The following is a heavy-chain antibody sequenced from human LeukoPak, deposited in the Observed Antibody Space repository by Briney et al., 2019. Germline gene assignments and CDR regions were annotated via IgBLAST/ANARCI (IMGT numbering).Heavy chain of an antibody. D-gene: IGHD4-17*01. V-gene: IGHV3-53*01. CDR3: ARTNPVYGDFDY. CDR1: GLTVTDNY. Sequence: GGSLRLSCAASGLTVTDNYFSWVRQAPGKGLEWVSVIFPDGRTYHADSVKGRFTISRDNSKNTSLLQMNSLRADDTALYHCARTNPVYGDFDYWGQGILVTVSS. CDR2: IFPDGRT. J-gene: IGHJ4*02.